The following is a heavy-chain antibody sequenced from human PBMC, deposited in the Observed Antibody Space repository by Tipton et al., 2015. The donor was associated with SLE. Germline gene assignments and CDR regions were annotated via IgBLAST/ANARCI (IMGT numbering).Heavy chain of an antibody. CDR3: ARDRGQWLVDY. D-gene: IGHD6-19*01. Sequence: TLSLTCTVSGGSISSHYWSWIRQPPGKGLEWIGYIYYSGSTNYNPSLKSRVTISVDTSKNQFSLKLSSVTAVDTAVYYCARDRGQWLVDYWGQGTLVTVSS. V-gene: IGHV4-59*11. CDR1: GGSISSHY. CDR2: IYYSGST. J-gene: IGHJ4*02.